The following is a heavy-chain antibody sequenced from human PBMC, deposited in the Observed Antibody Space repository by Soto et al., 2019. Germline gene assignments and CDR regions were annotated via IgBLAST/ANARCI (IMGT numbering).Heavy chain of an antibody. J-gene: IGHJ5*02. CDR3: VRGGGGGLFDP. CDR1: GFTFGDSY. D-gene: IGHD2-15*01. V-gene: IGHV3-11*06. Sequence: LRFSCAGSGFTFGDSYMSWIRQAPGKGLEWLSYISPGSRYPAYADSVKGRFTISRDNAKRSLYLQMMSLTAEDTAIYYCVRGGGGGLFDPWGQGTMVTVSS. CDR2: ISPGSRYP.